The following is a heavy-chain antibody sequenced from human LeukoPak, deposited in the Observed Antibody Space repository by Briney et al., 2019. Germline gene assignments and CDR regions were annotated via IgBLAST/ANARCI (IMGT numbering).Heavy chain of an antibody. V-gene: IGHV3-30*18. D-gene: IGHD5-12*01. J-gene: IGHJ4*02. CDR2: ISYDETNN. CDR3: AKIFGAYDYDDF. Sequence: PGGSLRLSCEVLGLTFSNYGFHWVRQAPGKGLEWVAVISYDETNNYYADSVKGRFTVSRDNSKNTLYLQMNRLRVDDTAVYYCAKIFGAYDYDDFWGQGTLVAVSS. CDR1: GLTFSNYG.